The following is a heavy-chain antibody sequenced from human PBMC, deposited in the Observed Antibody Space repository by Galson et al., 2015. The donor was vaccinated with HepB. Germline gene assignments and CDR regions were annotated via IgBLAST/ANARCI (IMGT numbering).Heavy chain of an antibody. CDR2: ISYDGSNK. CDR1: GSTFSSYA. D-gene: IGHD2-2*01. V-gene: IGHV3-30-3*01. Sequence: SLRLSCAASGSTFSSYAMHWVRQAPGKGLEWVAVISYDGSNKYYADSVKGRFTISRDNSKNTLYLQMSSLRAEDTAVYYCARDRGGYCSSTSCVFGAFDYWGQGTLVTVSS. CDR3: ARDRGGYCSSTSCVFGAFDY. J-gene: IGHJ4*02.